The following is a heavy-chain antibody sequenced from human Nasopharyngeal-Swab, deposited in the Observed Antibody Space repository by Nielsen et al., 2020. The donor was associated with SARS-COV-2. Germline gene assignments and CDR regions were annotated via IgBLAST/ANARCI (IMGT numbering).Heavy chain of an antibody. CDR2: TRNKANSYTT. J-gene: IGHJ3*02. CDR3: ARASRTTVTTNDAFDI. D-gene: IGHD4-11*01. V-gene: IGHV3-72*01. CDR1: GFTFSDHY. Sequence: GESLKISCAASGFTFSDHYMDWVRQAPGKGLEWVGRTRNKANSYTTEYAASVKGRFTISRDDSKNSLYLQMNSLKTEDTAAYYCARASRTTVTTNDAFDIWGQGTMVTISS.